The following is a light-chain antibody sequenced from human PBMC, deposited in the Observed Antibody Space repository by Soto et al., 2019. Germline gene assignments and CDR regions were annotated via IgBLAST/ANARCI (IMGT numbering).Light chain of an antibody. CDR3: SSFTSSSTYV. CDR1: RSDVGGYKY. CDR2: DVS. J-gene: IGLJ1*01. Sequence: QSALTQPRSVSGSPGQSVTISCTGSRSDVGGYKYVSWYQQHPGKAPKLMIYDVSKRPSGVPGRFSGSKSGNTASLTISGLQAEDEADYYCSSFTSSSTYVFGTGTKVTVL. V-gene: IGLV2-11*01.